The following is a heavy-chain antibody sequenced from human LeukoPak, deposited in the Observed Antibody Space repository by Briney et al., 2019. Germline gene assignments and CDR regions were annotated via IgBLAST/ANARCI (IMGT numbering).Heavy chain of an antibody. CDR1: GVTLSSYA. D-gene: IGHD5-24*01. V-gene: IGHV3-23*01. Sequence: GPSLRLSCASSGVTLSSYAMSWVRQAPGNWLKYVSGNSGSGGSTYSADSVKGRFTISRDNSKNALYLQMNSRKVEDTAEYYCAKDGGYRPLGDFDYWGQGTLVTVSS. CDR3: AKDGGYRPLGDFDY. J-gene: IGHJ4*02. CDR2: NSGSGGST.